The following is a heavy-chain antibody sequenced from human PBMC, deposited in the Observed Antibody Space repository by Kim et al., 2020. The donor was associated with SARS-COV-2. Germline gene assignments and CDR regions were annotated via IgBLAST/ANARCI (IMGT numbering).Heavy chain of an antibody. CDR2: ISSSSSYI. CDR1: GFTFSSYS. V-gene: IGHV3-21*01. J-gene: IGHJ6*02. Sequence: GGSLRLSCAASGFTFSSYSMNWVRQAPGKGLEWVSSISSSSSYIYYADSVKGRFTISRDNAKNSLYLQMNSLRAEDTAVYYCASVTTGYYYYGMDVWGQGTTVTVSS. CDR3: ASVTTGYYYYGMDV. D-gene: IGHD3-3*01.